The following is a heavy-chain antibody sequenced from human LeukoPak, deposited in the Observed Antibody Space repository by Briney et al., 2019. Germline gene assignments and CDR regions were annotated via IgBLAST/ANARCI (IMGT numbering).Heavy chain of an antibody. J-gene: IGHJ4*02. CDR2: ISYDGSNK. Sequence: LTGGSLRLSCAASGFTFSSYAMHWVRQAPGKGLEWVAVISYDGSNKYYADSVKGRFTISRDTSKNTLYLQMNSLRAEDTAVYYCARDRKAVTGASDYWGQGTLVTVSS. D-gene: IGHD6-19*01. CDR3: ARDRKAVTGASDY. V-gene: IGHV3-30*04. CDR1: GFTFSSYA.